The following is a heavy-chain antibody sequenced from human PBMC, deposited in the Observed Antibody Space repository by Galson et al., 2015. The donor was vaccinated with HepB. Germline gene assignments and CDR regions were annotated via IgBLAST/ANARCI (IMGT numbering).Heavy chain of an antibody. CDR1: GFTFSTYA. CDR2: IRGSGGST. J-gene: IGHJ6*02. D-gene: IGHD1-1*01. V-gene: IGHV3-23*01. CDR3: AKINWNDNYSYHGIDV. Sequence: SLRLSCAASGFTFSTYAMSWVRQAPAKGLEWVSTIRGSGGSTHYVDSVKGQFTISRDNSKNTLYLQMNSMRAEDTAVYYCAKINWNDNYSYHGIDVWGQGTTVTVSS.